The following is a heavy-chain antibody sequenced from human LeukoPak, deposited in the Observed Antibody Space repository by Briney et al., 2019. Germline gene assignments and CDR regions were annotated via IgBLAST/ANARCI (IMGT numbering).Heavy chain of an antibody. CDR3: ARYCSGGCYSGVDY. Sequence: GGSLRLSCSASGFTFSSYAMHWVRQAPGKGLEYVSAISSNGGSTYYADSVKGRFTISRDNSKNTLYLQMSSLRAEDTAVYYCARYCSGGCYSGVDYWGQGTLVTVPS. CDR2: ISSNGGST. V-gene: IGHV3-64D*09. J-gene: IGHJ4*02. CDR1: GFTFSSYA. D-gene: IGHD2-15*01.